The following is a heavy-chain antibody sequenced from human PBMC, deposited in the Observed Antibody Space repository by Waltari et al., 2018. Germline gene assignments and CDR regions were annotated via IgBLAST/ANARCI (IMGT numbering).Heavy chain of an antibody. CDR1: GGSISSHY. Sequence: ESGPGLVKPSETLSLTCTVSGGSISSHYWSWIRQPPGKGLEWIGYTYYSGSTNYNPSLKSRVTKSVDTSKTQFPLKLSSVTAADTAVYYCARAHYYDSSGYYSQLYWYFDLWGRGTLVTVSS. J-gene: IGHJ2*01. CDR2: TYYSGST. V-gene: IGHV4-59*11. CDR3: ARAHYYDSSGYYSQLYWYFDL. D-gene: IGHD3-22*01.